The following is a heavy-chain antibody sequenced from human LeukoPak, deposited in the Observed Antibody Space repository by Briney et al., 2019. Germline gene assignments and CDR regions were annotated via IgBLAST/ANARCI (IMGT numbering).Heavy chain of an antibody. D-gene: IGHD1-26*01. Sequence: ASVKVSCKASGYTFTTYAMNWLRQAPGQGLEWMGWINTNTGNPTYAQGFTGRFVFSLDTSVSTEYLQISSLKAEDTAVYYCARDGSYSPRCWFDPWGQEPLVTVSS. J-gene: IGHJ5*02. V-gene: IGHV7-4-1*02. CDR1: GYTFTTYA. CDR3: ARDGSYSPRCWFDP. CDR2: INTNTGNP.